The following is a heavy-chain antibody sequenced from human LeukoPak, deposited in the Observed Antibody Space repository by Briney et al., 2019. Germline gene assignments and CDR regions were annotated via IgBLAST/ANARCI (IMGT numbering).Heavy chain of an antibody. J-gene: IGHJ4*02. D-gene: IGHD3-3*01. Sequence: PAGSLRLSCAASGFTFSTNAMSWDRQAPGKGLEWVSAISGSVGNTYYADSVKGRFAISRDNSKNTLYLQMNSLRAEDTAVYYCAKVDDDFWSGYFDYWGQGNLVTVSS. CDR3: AKVDDDFWSGYFDY. CDR1: GFTFSTNA. CDR2: ISGSVGNT. V-gene: IGHV3-23*01.